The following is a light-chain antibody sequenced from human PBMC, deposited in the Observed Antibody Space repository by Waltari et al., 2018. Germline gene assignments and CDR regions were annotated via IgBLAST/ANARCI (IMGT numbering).Light chain of an antibody. CDR2: GAS. Sequence: EIVMTQSPATLSVSPGERATLSCSASQSISNNLAWYQQKPGQAPSLLVYGASTRATGIPARFSGSGSGTEFTLTISSLQSEDLAVYYCQQDYNWPQTFGQGTKLEIK. V-gene: IGKV3-15*01. J-gene: IGKJ2*01. CDR1: QSISNN. CDR3: QQDYNWPQT.